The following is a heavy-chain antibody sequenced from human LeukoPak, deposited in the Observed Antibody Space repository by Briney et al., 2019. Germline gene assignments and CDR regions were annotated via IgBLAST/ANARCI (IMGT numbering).Heavy chain of an antibody. CDR2: INTDGSST. CDR3: ARDSSSSFDY. Sequence: GGSLRLSCAASGITFSNYWMTWVRQAPGKGLVWVSRINTDGSSTSYADSVKGRFTISRDNAKNTLYLQLNSLRAEDTAVYYCARDSSSSFDYWGQGTLVTVSS. J-gene: IGHJ4*02. CDR1: GITFSNYW. V-gene: IGHV3-74*01. D-gene: IGHD6-6*01.